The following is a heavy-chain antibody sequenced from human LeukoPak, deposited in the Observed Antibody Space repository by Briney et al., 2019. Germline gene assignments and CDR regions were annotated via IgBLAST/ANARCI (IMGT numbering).Heavy chain of an antibody. V-gene: IGHV3-53*01. D-gene: IGHD6-6*01. CDR2: IYSGGST. J-gene: IGHJ4*02. CDR3: AAAPYSSSFDY. Sequence: GGSLRLSCAASGFTVSSNYMSWVRQAPGKELEWVSVIYSGGSTYYADSVKGRFTISRDNSKNTLYLQMNSLRAEDTAVYYCAAAPYSSSFDYWGQGTLVTVSS. CDR1: GFTVSSNY.